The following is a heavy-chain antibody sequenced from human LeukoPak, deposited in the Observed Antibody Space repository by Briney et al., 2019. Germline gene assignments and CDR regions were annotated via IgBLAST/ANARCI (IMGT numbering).Heavy chain of an antibody. CDR1: GFTFSSYG. CDR2: IWYDGSNK. J-gene: IGHJ5*01. V-gene: IGHV3-33*06. CDR3: AKAGDSSPLFDP. Sequence: GGSLRLSCAASGFTFSSYGMHWVRQAPGKGLEWVAVIWYDGSNKYYADSVKGRFTISRDNSKNTLYLQMNSLRAEDTAVYYCAKAGDSSPLFDPWGQGTLVTISS. D-gene: IGHD3-22*01.